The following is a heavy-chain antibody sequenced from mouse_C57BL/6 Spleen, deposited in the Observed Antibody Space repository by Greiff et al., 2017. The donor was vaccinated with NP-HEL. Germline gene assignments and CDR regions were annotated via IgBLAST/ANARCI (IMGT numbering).Heavy chain of an antibody. CDR2: IDPTSGGT. Sequence: QVQLQQPGAELVKPGASVKLSCKASGYTFTSYWMHWVKQRPGRGLEWIGRIDPTSGGTKYNEKFKSKATLTVDKPSSTAYMQLSSLTSEDSAVYYCARSRITTVEDWYFDVWGTETTVTVSS. CDR3: ARSRITTVEDWYFDV. CDR1: GYTFTSYW. V-gene: IGHV1-72*01. J-gene: IGHJ1*03. D-gene: IGHD1-1*01.